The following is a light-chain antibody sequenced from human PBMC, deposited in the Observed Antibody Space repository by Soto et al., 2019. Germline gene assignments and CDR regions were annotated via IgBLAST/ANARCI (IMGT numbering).Light chain of an antibody. J-gene: IGKJ5*01. Sequence: EIVLTQSPGTLSLSPGERATLSCRASQSVSSNLAWYQQKPGQAPRLLIYGASTRATGIPARLSGSGSGTEFTLTISSLQSEDFAVYYCQQYYDWPITFGQGTRLEI. CDR3: QQYYDWPIT. CDR1: QSVSSN. V-gene: IGKV3-15*01. CDR2: GAS.